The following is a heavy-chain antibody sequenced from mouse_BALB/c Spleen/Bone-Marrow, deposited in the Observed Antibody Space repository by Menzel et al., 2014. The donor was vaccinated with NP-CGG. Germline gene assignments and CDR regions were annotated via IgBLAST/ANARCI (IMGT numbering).Heavy chain of an antibody. J-gene: IGHJ2*01. CDR2: IWAGGST. CDR1: GFSLTSYG. CDR3: ARGAYYRFFDY. V-gene: IGHV2-9*02. Sequence: VQGVESGPGLVAPSQSLSITCTVSGFSLTSYGVYWVRQPPGKGLEWLGAIWAGGSTNYNSALMSRLSISKDNSKSQVFLKMNSLQTDDTAMYYCARGAYYRFFDYWGQGTTLTVSS. D-gene: IGHD2-14*01.